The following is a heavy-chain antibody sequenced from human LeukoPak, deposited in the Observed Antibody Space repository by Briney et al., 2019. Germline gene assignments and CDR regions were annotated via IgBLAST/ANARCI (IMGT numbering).Heavy chain of an antibody. CDR1: GFTFSDYN. Sequence: GGSLRLSCAASGFTFSDYNMNWVRQAPGKAMEWVSSITSIGTYIFYADSVKGRFTISRDNSKNTLYLQMNSLRAEDTAVYYCARELHSSGYPYFDYWGQGTLVTVSS. J-gene: IGHJ4*02. D-gene: IGHD3-22*01. V-gene: IGHV3-21*01. CDR2: ITSIGTYI. CDR3: ARELHSSGYPYFDY.